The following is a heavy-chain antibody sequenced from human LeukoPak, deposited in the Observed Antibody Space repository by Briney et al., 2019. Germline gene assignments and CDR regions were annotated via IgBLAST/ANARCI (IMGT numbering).Heavy chain of an antibody. CDR3: AKDSLHYYDSSTPSPYYYMDV. Sequence: GGSLRPSCAAYGFTFSSYAMSWVRQAPGEGLEWVSAISGSGGSTYYADSVKGRFTLPRDNSKHTLYLQMNSQRDEDTAVYYCAKDSLHYYDSSTPSPYYYMDVWGKGTTVTVSS. CDR1: GFTFSSYA. CDR2: ISGSGGST. D-gene: IGHD3-22*01. J-gene: IGHJ6*03. V-gene: IGHV3-23*01.